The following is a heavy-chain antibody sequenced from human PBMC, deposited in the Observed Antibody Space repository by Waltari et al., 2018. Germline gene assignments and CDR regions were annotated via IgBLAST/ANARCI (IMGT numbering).Heavy chain of an antibody. CDR2: INSGST. D-gene: IGHD1-26*01. J-gene: IGHJ4*02. V-gene: IGHV4-59*02. CDR3: ASFVGASHFDY. CDR1: GASVTKYY. Sequence: QVQLQESGPGLVKPSETLSLTCTISGASVTKYYWSWIRQSPGKGLEWIGYINSGSTNYNPSLKSRVTILVDTSKNQFSLKLTSVTAADTAVYYCASFVGASHFDYWGQGTLVTVSS.